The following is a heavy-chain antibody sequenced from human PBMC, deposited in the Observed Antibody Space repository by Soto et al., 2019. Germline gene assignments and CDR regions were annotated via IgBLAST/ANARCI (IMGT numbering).Heavy chain of an antibody. J-gene: IGHJ6*02. CDR2: IIPILGIA. CDR3: ARDPPRGYCSGGSCYTPYYYYGMDV. D-gene: IGHD2-15*01. Sequence: SVKVSCKASGGTFSSYTISWVRQAPGQGLEWMGRIIPILGIANYAQKFQGRVTITADKSTSTAYMELSSLRSEDTAVYYCARDPPRGYCSGGSCYTPYYYYGMDVWGQGTTVTVSS. CDR1: GGTFSSYT. V-gene: IGHV1-69*04.